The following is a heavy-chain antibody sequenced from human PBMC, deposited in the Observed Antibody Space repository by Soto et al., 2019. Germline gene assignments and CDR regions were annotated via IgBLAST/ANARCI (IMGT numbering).Heavy chain of an antibody. J-gene: IGHJ4*02. CDR1: GDTFASYY. CDR3: ARGRGLHSSSWYARSLFDY. D-gene: IGHD6-13*01. CDR2: INPSGGST. Sequence: GASVKVSCKASGDTFASYYMHWVRQAPGQGLEWMGIINPSGGSTSYAQKFQGRVTMTRDTSTSTVYMELSSLRSEDTAVYYCARGRGLHSSSWYARSLFDYWGQGTLVTVSS. V-gene: IGHV1-46*01.